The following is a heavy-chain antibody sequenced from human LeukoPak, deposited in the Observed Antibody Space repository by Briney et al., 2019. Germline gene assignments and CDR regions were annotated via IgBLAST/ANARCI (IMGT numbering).Heavy chain of an antibody. D-gene: IGHD2-2*01. J-gene: IGHJ3*02. CDR1: GFTFSDHY. Sequence: QSGGSLRLSCVASGFTFSDHYMDWVRQAPGKGLEWLGFIRSQAYGGTIEYAASVKGRFSISRDNSKSIADLQINSLKTEDTAVYYCARGGDFGVPAPLGIDAFDIWAKGQWSPSLQ. V-gene: IGHV3-71*01. CDR2: IRSQAYGGTI. CDR3: ARGGDFGVPAPLGIDAFDI.